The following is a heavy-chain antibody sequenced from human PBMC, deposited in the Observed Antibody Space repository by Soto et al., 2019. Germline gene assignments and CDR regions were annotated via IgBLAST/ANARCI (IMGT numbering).Heavy chain of an antibody. D-gene: IGHD3-9*01. V-gene: IGHV3-30*18. Sequence: PGGSLRLSCAASGFIFSNYGMHWVRQAPGKGPEWVAGITYDGSNKYYTVSVKGRFTLSRDNSENTLYLQMNSLRAEDTAVYYCVKDLTIFPPGGGCFGYWVQGALVTVSS. CDR3: VKDLTIFPPGGGCFGY. J-gene: IGHJ4*02. CDR1: GFIFSNYG. CDR2: ITYDGSNK.